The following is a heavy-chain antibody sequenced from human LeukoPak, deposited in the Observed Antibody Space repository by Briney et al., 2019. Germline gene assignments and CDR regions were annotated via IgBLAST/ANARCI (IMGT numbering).Heavy chain of an antibody. CDR1: GSTFTRYY. V-gene: IGHV1-46*01. J-gene: IGHJ4*02. CDR3: ARTYSSSWSYCDS. Sequence: GASVKVSCKASGSTFTRYYIHWVRQAPGQGLDWMGMINPSSGSTRFAQMSQDRVTMTRDTSTSAVYMELSSLTSEDTAMYYCARTYSSSWSYCDSWGQGTLVTVSS. CDR2: INPSSGST. D-gene: IGHD6-13*01.